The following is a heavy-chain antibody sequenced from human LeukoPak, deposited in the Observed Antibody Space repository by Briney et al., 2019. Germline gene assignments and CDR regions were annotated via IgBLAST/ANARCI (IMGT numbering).Heavy chain of an antibody. Sequence: GRSLRLSCAASGFTFSHYAMHWVRQAPGKGLEWVAVISFDGTNKFYADSVKGRFTISRDNSKNTLYLQMNSLRAEDTAVYYCAKSAQDIVVVVDLYFDYWGQGTLVTVSS. CDR3: AKSAQDIVVVVDLYFDY. J-gene: IGHJ4*02. V-gene: IGHV3-30*18. CDR1: GFTFSHYA. CDR2: ISFDGTNK. D-gene: IGHD2-15*01.